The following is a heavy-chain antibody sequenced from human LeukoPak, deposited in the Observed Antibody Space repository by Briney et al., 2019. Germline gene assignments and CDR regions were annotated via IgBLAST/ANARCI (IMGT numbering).Heavy chain of an antibody. CDR2: IIPIFGTA. CDR3: VSEDGYSSSWYYFDY. V-gene: IGHV1-69*06. D-gene: IGHD6-13*01. CDR1: GGTFSSYA. Sequence: SVKVSCKASGGTFSSYAISWVRQAPGQGLEWMGGIIPIFGTANYAQKFQGRVTITADKSTSTAYMELSSLGSEDTAVYYCVSEDGYSSSWYYFDYWGQGTLVTVSS. J-gene: IGHJ4*02.